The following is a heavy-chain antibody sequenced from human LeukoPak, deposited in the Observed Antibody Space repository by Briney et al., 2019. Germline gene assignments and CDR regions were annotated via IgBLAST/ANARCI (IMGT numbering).Heavy chain of an antibody. CDR1: GGSFSGYY. CDR2: INHSGST. D-gene: IGHD5-12*01. J-gene: IGHJ4*02. Sequence: SETLSLTCAVYGGSFSGYYWSWIRQPPGKGLEWIGEINHSGSTNYNPSLKSRVTISVDTSKNQFSLKLSSVTAADTAVYYCARSVVATTYFDYWGQGTLVTVSS. V-gene: IGHV4-34*01. CDR3: ARSVVATTYFDY.